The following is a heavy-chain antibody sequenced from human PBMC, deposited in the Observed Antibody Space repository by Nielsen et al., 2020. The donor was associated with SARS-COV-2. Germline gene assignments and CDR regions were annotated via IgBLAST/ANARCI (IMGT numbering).Heavy chain of an antibody. D-gene: IGHD6-19*01. V-gene: IGHV1-18*01. CDR1: GYTFSNFG. CDR2: ISGFNGNT. Sequence: ASVKVSCKASGYTFSNFGLSWVRQAPGRGLEWIGWISGFNGNTNYLQKFKGRVTMTTHSSTGTVYMELRSLRADDTAIYYCARWRTYGNGWDFWGQGTLATVSS. J-gene: IGHJ4*02. CDR3: ARWRTYGNGWDF.